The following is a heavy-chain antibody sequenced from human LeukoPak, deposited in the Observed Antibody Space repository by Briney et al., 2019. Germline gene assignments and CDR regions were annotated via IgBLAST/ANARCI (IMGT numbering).Heavy chain of an antibody. CDR2: INTNTGNP. V-gene: IGHV7-4-1*02. D-gene: IGHD3-22*01. J-gene: IGHJ4*02. CDR3: ARDGRIYYDSSGYDY. Sequence: EASVKVSCKASGYTFTSYAMNWVRQAPGQGLEWMGWINTNTGNPTYAQGFTGRFVFSLDTSVSTAYLQISSLKAEDTAVYYCARDGRIYYDSSGYDYWGQGTLVTVSS. CDR1: GYTFTSYA.